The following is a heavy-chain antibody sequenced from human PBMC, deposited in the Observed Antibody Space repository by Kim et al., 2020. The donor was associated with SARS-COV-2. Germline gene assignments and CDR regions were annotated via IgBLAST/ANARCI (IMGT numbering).Heavy chain of an antibody. CDR3: ARQSIAVAGKGDWFDP. V-gene: IGHV4-59*08. D-gene: IGHD6-19*01. J-gene: IGHJ5*02. Sequence: SLQGRVTISVDTSKNQFSLKLSSVTAADTAVYYCARQSIAVAGKGDWFDPWGQGTLVTVSS.